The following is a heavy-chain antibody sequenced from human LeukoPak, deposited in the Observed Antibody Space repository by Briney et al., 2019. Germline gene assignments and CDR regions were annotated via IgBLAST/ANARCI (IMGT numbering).Heavy chain of an antibody. CDR2: ISGYNGNT. CDR3: ARVTAAIYGFDF. D-gene: IGHD6-13*01. CDR1: GYTFATYG. Sequence: ASVKVSCEASGYTFATYGISWVRQAPGQGLEWMGWISGYNGNTNYVQKLQGRVTMTTDTSTSTAYMELRSLRSDDTAVYYCARVTAAIYGFDFWGQGTLVTVSS. J-gene: IGHJ4*02. V-gene: IGHV1-18*01.